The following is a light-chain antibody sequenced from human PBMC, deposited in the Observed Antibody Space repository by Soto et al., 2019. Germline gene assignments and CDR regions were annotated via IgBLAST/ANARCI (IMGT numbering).Light chain of an antibody. Sequence: DIQMTQSPSSLSASVGDRVTITCRASQSINKGLNWNQQKLGKAPKLLIYAAPSLQSGVPSRFSGSGSRTDFTLTIISLQPDDFATYYFQQSYSTPTSFGQGTRLEMK. J-gene: IGKJ5*01. V-gene: IGKV1-39*01. CDR2: AAP. CDR1: QSINKG. CDR3: QQSYSTPTS.